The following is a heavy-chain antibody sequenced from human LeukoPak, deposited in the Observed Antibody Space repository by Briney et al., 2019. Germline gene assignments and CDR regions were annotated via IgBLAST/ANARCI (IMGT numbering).Heavy chain of an antibody. Sequence: GGSLRLSCAAPGVTFSNYAMHWVRQSPGKGLEWVAVISNDGTDKHHADSVKGRFTVSSDNSNHTVYLEMDRLRVEDTAIYYCVREGTYFFASGSFQGYYFDNWGQGTLVTVSS. V-gene: IGHV3-30*03. J-gene: IGHJ4*02. CDR3: VREGTYFFASGSFQGYYFDN. D-gene: IGHD3-10*01. CDR1: GVTFSNYA. CDR2: ISNDGTDK.